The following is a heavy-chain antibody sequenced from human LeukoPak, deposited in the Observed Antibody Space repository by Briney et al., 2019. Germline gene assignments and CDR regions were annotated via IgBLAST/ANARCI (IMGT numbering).Heavy chain of an antibody. Sequence: PGGSLRLSCAASGFTFSSYAMTWVRQAPGKGLEWVSSISSSSYIYYADSVKGRFTISRDNAKNSLYLQMNSLRAEDTAVYYCARDEDGPNGYWGQGTLVTVSS. CDR3: ARDEDGPNGY. V-gene: IGHV3-21*01. CDR2: ISSSSYI. J-gene: IGHJ4*02. D-gene: IGHD5-24*01. CDR1: GFTFSSYA.